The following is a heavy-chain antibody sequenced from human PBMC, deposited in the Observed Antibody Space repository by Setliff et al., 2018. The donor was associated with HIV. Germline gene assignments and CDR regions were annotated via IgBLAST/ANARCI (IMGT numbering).Heavy chain of an antibody. Sequence: LSLTCTVSGGSISSGDFYWTWIRQHPGKGLEWVGYIYYSGSTFYNPALKSRVTISVDTSKNQFSLKVTSVTAADTAVYYCARGSGKMVRGIISASYYYFMDVWGKGTTVTVSS. V-gene: IGHV4-31*03. CDR3: ARGSGKMVRGIISASYYYFMDV. CDR1: GGSISSGDFY. D-gene: IGHD3-10*01. J-gene: IGHJ6*03. CDR2: IYYSGST.